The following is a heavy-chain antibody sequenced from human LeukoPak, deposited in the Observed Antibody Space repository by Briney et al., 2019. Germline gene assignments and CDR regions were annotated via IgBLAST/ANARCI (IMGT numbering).Heavy chain of an antibody. CDR2: ISSGSNYI. V-gene: IGHV3-21*01. D-gene: IGHD1-26*01. Sequence: KPGGSLRLSCAASGLTFSSYSMNWVRQAPGKGLEWVSSISSGSNYIYYADSVGGRFTMSRDNDKNSLSLQMNSLRAEDTAVYYCARFRVGAKLFDYWGQGTLVTVSS. CDR1: GLTFSSYS. J-gene: IGHJ4*02. CDR3: ARFRVGAKLFDY.